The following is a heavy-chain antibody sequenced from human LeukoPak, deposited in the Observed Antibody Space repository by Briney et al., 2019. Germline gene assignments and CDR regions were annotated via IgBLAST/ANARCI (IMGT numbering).Heavy chain of an antibody. CDR2: IDPSDSYT. J-gene: IGHJ4*02. D-gene: IGHD3-10*01. Sequence: GESLRISCKGSGYSFTSYCISWVRQMAGKGLEWMGRIDPSDSYTNYSPSFQGHVTISADKSISTAYPQWSSLKASDTAMYYCATSHYGSGSYYSIWGQGTLLTVSS. V-gene: IGHV5-10-1*01. CDR3: ATSHYGSGSYYSI. CDR1: GYSFTSYC.